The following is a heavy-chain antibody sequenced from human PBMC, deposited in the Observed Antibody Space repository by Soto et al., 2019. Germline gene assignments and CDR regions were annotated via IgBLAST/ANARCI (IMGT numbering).Heavy chain of an antibody. V-gene: IGHV1-8*01. CDR1: RYPFTSYD. CDR3: ARETYNSGESAFDI. J-gene: IGHJ3*02. Sequence: GASVKVSCKASRYPFTSYDIHWVRQTTGQGLEWMGWMNPNSGNTAFAQKFQDRVTMTRNTSTRIAYMELNSLRSEDTAVYYCARETYNSGESAFDIWGQGTMVTVSS. D-gene: IGHD3-22*01. CDR2: MNPNSGNT.